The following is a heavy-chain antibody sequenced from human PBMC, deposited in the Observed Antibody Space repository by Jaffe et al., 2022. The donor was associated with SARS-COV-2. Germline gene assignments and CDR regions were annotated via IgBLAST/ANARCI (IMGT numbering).Heavy chain of an antibody. CDR2: IKSDGREK. J-gene: IGHJ4*01. CDR1: GFTFSIYG. Sequence: EVQLVESGGDLVQPGGSLRLSCAASGFTFSIYGMSWLRQVPGKGLEWVAYIKSDGREKYSVDSVKGRFIISRDNARNSLYLQMNSLRVEDTAVYYCARDEPDGAPPNYRFDYWGQGTLVTVSS. V-gene: IGHV3-7*01. CDR3: ARDEPDGAPPNYRFDY. D-gene: IGHD3-10*01.